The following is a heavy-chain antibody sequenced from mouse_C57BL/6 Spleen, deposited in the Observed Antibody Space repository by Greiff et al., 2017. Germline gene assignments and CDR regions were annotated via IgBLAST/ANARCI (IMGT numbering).Heavy chain of an antibody. V-gene: IGHV1-64*01. CDR1: GYTFTSYW. D-gene: IGHD1-1*01. Sequence: QVHVKQPGAELVKPGASVKLSCKASGYTFTSYWMHWVKQRPGQGLEWIGMIHPNSGSTNYNEKFKSKATLTVDKSSSTAYMQLSSLTSEDSAVYYCARSIIYYYGSRDYWGQGTTLTVSS. J-gene: IGHJ2*01. CDR2: IHPNSGST. CDR3: ARSIIYYYGSRDY.